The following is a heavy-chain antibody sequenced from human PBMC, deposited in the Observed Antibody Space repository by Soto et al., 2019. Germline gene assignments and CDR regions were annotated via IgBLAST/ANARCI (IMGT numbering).Heavy chain of an antibody. CDR3: ARDPVIRYSSGWYDY. V-gene: IGHV3-33*01. Sequence: GGSLRLSCAASGFTFSSYGMHWVRQAPGKGLEWVAVIWYDGSNKYYADSVKGRFTISRDNSKNTLYLQMNSLRAEDTAVYYCARDPVIRYSSGWYDYWGQGTLVTVSS. D-gene: IGHD6-19*01. CDR2: IWYDGSNK. J-gene: IGHJ4*02. CDR1: GFTFSSYG.